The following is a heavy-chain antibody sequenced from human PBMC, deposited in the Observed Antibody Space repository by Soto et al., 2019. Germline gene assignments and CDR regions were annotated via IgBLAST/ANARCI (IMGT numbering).Heavy chain of an antibody. CDR2: ISGSGGST. J-gene: IGHJ4*02. Sequence: EVQLLESGGGLVQPGGSLRLSCAASGFTFSNYAVPWVRQAPGKGLEWVSTISGSGGSTYYADSVKGRFTISRDNSKNTLYLQMKSLRAEDTAVYYCAKDQGSSWYEIDYWGQGTLVTVSS. D-gene: IGHD6-13*01. CDR3: AKDQGSSWYEIDY. CDR1: GFTFSNYA. V-gene: IGHV3-23*01.